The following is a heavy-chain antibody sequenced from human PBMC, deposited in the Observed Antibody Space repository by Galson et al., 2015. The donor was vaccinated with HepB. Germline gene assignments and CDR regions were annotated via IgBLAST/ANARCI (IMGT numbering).Heavy chain of an antibody. D-gene: IGHD4-17*01. Sequence: SVKVSCKASGYTFTSYAMHWVRQAPGQRLEWMGWINAGNGNAKYSQKFQGRVTITRDTSASTAYMELSSLRSEDTAVYYCARPRTTVTTSGPFQHWGQGTLVTVSS. CDR1: GYTFTSYA. J-gene: IGHJ1*01. CDR2: INAGNGNA. V-gene: IGHV1-3*01. CDR3: ARPRTTVTTSGPFQH.